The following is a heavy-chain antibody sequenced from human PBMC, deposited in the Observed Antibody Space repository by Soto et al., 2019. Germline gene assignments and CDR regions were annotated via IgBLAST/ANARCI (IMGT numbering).Heavy chain of an antibody. J-gene: IGHJ3*02. D-gene: IGHD6-13*01. Sequence: QVQLQESGPGLVKPSQTLSLTCTVSGGSISSGGYYWSWIRQHPGKGLEWIGYIYYSGSTYYNPSLKSRVTISVDTSKNQFSLKLSSVTAADTAVYYCAREGANSSSWSDAFDIWGQGTMVTVSS. CDR2: IYYSGST. CDR1: GGSISSGGYY. V-gene: IGHV4-31*03. CDR3: AREGANSSSWSDAFDI.